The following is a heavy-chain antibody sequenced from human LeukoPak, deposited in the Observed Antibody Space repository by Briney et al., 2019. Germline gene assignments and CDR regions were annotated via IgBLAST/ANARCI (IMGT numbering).Heavy chain of an antibody. V-gene: IGHV1-8*01. CDR3: ARSYSSSWYGGGDY. J-gene: IGHJ4*02. D-gene: IGHD6-13*01. CDR1: GYTFTSYD. CDR2: MNPNSGNT. Sequence: ASVTVSCKASGYTFTSYDINWVRPATGQGLGWMGCMNPNSGNTGYAQKFQGRVTMTRNTSISTAYMELSSLRSEDTAVYYCARSYSSSWYGGGDYWGQGTLVTVSS.